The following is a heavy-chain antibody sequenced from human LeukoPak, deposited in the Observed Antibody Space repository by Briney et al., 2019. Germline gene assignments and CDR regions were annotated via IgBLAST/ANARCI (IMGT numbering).Heavy chain of an antibody. Sequence: TGGSLRLSCAASGFTFSSYWMSWVRQAPGKGLEWVANIKRDGSEKYYVDSVKGRFTISRDNAKNSLYLQMNSLRAEDTAVYYCARDGPAAKYYYYYYYMDVWGKGTTVTVSS. D-gene: IGHD2-2*01. CDR1: GFTFSSYW. J-gene: IGHJ6*03. CDR3: ARDGPAAKYYYYYYYMDV. V-gene: IGHV3-7*01. CDR2: IKRDGSEK.